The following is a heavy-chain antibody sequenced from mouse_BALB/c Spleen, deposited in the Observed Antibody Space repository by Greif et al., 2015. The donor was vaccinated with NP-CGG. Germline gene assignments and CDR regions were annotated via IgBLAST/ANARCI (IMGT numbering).Heavy chain of an antibody. V-gene: IGHV14-1*02. J-gene: IGHJ1*01. CDR3: AKEDGNSVYWYFDV. CDR2: IDPENGNT. Sequence: VQLQQPGAELVRPGALVKLSCKASGFNIKDYYMHWVKQRPEQGLEWIGWIDPENGNTIYDPKFQGKASITADTSSNTAYLQLSSLTSEDTAVYYCAKEDGNSVYWYFDVWGAGTTVTVSS. D-gene: IGHD2-1*01. CDR1: GFNIKDYY.